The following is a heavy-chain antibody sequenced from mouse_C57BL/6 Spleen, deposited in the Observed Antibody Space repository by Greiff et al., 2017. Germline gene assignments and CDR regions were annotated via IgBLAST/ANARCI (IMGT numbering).Heavy chain of an antibody. CDR1: GYTFTSYW. Sequence: QVQLQQPGAELVKPGASVKLSCKASGYTFTSYWMQWVKQRPGQGLEWIGEIDPSDSYTNYNQKLKGKATLTVDTSSSTAYMQISSLTSEDSAVYYCARGGGKNYYAMDYWGQGTSVTVSS. CDR3: ARGGGKNYYAMDY. J-gene: IGHJ4*01. V-gene: IGHV1-50*01. CDR2: IDPSDSYT.